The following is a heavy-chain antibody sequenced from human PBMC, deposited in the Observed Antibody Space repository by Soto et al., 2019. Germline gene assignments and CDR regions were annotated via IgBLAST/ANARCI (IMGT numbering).Heavy chain of an antibody. J-gene: IGHJ3*02. CDR1: GFTFSSYA. CDR3: AGTSLGYCSGGSCPLVFDI. Sequence: GGSLRVSCAASGFTFSSYAMSWVRQAPGKGLEWVSAISGSGGSTYYADSVKGRFTISRDSSKNTLSLQMNSLRAEDTAIYYCAGTSLGYCSGGSCPLVFDIWGQGSMVTVSS. D-gene: IGHD2-15*01. V-gene: IGHV3-23*01. CDR2: ISGSGGST.